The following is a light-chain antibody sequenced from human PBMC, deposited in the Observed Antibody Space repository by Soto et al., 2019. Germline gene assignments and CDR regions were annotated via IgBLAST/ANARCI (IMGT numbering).Light chain of an antibody. Sequence: EIVLTQSPGTLSLSPWERATLSCRASQSVSSSYLAWYQQKPGQAPRHLIYGASSRATGIPDRFSGSGSGTDFTLTISRLEPEDFAVYYCQQYGSSPGITFGQGTRLEIK. CDR3: QQYGSSPGIT. J-gene: IGKJ5*01. CDR1: QSVSSSY. V-gene: IGKV3-20*01. CDR2: GAS.